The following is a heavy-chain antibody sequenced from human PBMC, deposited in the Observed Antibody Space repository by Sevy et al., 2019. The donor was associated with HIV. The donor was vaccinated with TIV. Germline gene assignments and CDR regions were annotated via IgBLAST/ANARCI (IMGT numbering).Heavy chain of an antibody. CDR3: ARQSSCSDSSCYPYYYYGMEV. J-gene: IGHJ6*02. V-gene: IGHV5-51*01. Sequence: GESLKISCKGSGDSFSRYWIAWVRQMPGKGLEWMGIIYPEDSDTRYSPSFQGQVTISADKSLNTAYLQWSSLKASDTAMYYCARQSSCSDSSCYPYYYYGMEVWGQGTAVTVSS. D-gene: IGHD2-15*01. CDR2: IYPEDSDT. CDR1: GDSFSRYW.